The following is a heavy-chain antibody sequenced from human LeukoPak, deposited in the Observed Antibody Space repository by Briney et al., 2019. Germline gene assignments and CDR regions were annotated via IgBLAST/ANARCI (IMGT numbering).Heavy chain of an antibody. CDR3: ARGNLYNRNVDV. CDR1: GYTFTGYY. D-gene: IGHD1-14*01. J-gene: IGHJ6*04. CDR2: INPNNGGT. Sequence: GASVKVSCKASGYTFTGYYIHWVRQAPGQGLEWMGWINPNNGGTFYAQKFQGRVTMTRDTSISTAYMDLSRLTSDDTDVYYCARGNLYNRNVDVWGKGTTVTVSS. V-gene: IGHV1-2*02.